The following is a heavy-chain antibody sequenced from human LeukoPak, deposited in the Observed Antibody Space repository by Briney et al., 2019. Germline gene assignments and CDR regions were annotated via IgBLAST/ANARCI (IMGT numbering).Heavy chain of an antibody. CDR2: IYHSGST. V-gene: IGHV4-38-2*02. D-gene: IGHD6-6*01. J-gene: IGHJ4*02. Sequence: SETLSLTCTVSGYSISSGYYWGWIRQPPGKGLEWIGSIYHSGSTYYNPSLKSRVTISVDTSKNQFSLKLSSVTAADTAVYYCAKPGSSRGIAGRRPTKYYFDYWGQGTLVTASS. CDR1: GYSISSGYY. CDR3: AKPGSSRGIAGRRPTKYYFDY.